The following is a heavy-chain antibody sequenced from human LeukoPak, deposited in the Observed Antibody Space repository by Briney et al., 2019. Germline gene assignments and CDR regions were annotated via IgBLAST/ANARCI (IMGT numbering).Heavy chain of an antibody. Sequence: GGSLRLSCAASGFTVSSNYMSWVRQAPGKGVEWVSVIYSGGSTYYADSVKGRFTISRDNSKNTLYLQMNSLRAEDTAVYYYARCGLDFWSGYFPRYYYYMDVWGKGTTVTVSS. CDR1: GFTVSSNY. V-gene: IGHV3-53*01. CDR2: IYSGGST. CDR3: ARCGLDFWSGYFPRYYYYMDV. J-gene: IGHJ6*03. D-gene: IGHD3-3*01.